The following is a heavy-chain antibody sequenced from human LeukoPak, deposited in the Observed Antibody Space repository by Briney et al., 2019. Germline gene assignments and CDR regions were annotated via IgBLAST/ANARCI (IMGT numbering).Heavy chain of an antibody. CDR2: MYSGGNT. CDR1: GFTITSNY. V-gene: IGHV3-66*02. CDR3: AGAMGYNLFDY. D-gene: IGHD5-24*01. Sequence: GGSLRLSCAASGFTITSNYLSWVRQAPGKGLEWVAAMYSGGNTYYADSVRGRFTISRDSSMNTLYLQMNSLRGEDTAVYYCAGAMGYNLFDYWGQGALVTVSS. J-gene: IGHJ4*02.